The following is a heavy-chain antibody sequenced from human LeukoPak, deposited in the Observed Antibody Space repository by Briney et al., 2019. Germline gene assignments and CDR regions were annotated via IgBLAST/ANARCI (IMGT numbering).Heavy chain of an antibody. V-gene: IGHV3-7*01. CDR1: GFTFSSYW. D-gene: IGHD6-19*01. CDR2: IKQDGSEK. J-gene: IGHJ6*03. CDR3: ARRRVAVAGWNYYYYMDV. Sequence: GESLRLSCAASGFTFSSYWMSWVRQAPGKGLEWVANIKQDGSEKYYVDSVKGRFTISRDNAKNSLYLQMNSLRAEDAAVYYCARRRVAVAGWNYYYYMDVWGKGTTVTVSS.